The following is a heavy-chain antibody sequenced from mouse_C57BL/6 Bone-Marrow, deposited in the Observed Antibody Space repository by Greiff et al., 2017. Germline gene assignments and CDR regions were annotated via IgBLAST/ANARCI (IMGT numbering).Heavy chain of an antibody. CDR3: TRAHKNGRGYWYLDV. J-gene: IGHJ1*03. Sequence: EVMLVESGEGLVKPGGSLKLSCAASGFTFSSYAMSWVRQTPEKRLEWVAYISSGGDYTYYADTVKGRFTISRDNARNTLYLQMSSLKSEDTAMYYWTRAHKNGRGYWYLDVWGTGTAVTVSS. V-gene: IGHV5-9-1*02. D-gene: IGHD1-1*01. CDR2: ISSGGDYT. CDR1: GFTFSSYA.